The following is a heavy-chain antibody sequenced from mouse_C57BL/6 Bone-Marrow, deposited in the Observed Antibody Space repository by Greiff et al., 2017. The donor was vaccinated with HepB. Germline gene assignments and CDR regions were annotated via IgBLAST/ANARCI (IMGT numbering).Heavy chain of an antibody. V-gene: IGHV5-4*01. D-gene: IGHD2-5*01. Sequence: EVHLVESGGGLVKPGGSLKLSCAASGFTFSSYAMSWVRQTPEKRLEWVATISDGGSYTYYPDNVKGRFTISRDNAKNNLYLQMSHLKSEDTAMYYCAREDSNYWYFDVWGTGTTVTVSS. CDR2: ISDGGSYT. CDR3: AREDSNYWYFDV. J-gene: IGHJ1*03. CDR1: GFTFSSYA.